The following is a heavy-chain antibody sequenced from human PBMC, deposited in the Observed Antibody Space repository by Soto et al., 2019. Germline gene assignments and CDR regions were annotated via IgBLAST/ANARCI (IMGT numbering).Heavy chain of an antibody. Sequence: SVKVSCKASGFTFTSSAVQWVRQARGPRLEWIGWIVVGSGNTNYAQKFQERVTITRDMSTSTAYMELSSLRSEDTAVYYCAADPHTMIVVGDPHFDYWGQGTLVTVSS. CDR3: AADPHTMIVVGDPHFDY. CDR1: GFTFTSSA. J-gene: IGHJ4*02. V-gene: IGHV1-58*01. CDR2: IVVGSGNT. D-gene: IGHD3-22*01.